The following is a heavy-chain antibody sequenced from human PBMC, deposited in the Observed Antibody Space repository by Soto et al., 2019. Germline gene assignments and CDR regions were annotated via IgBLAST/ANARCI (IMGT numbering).Heavy chain of an antibody. CDR2: INHMGST. CDR3: ATENWNHNLFDP. D-gene: IGHD1-1*01. V-gene: IGHV4-34*01. CDR1: GGSYSGYY. J-gene: IGHJ5*02. Sequence: SETLSLTCAVFGGSYSGYYWSWMGQPPGKGLEWIGEINHMGSTNYNPFLKSRVTMSVDTSKNQFSLKLTSMTAADTAVYYCATENWNHNLFDPWGQGTLVTVSS.